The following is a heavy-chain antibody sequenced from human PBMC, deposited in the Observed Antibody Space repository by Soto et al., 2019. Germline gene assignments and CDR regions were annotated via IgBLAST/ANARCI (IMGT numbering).Heavy chain of an antibody. Sequence: GRSLRLSCAASGFIFSDYGMHWVRQAPGKGLEWVAVISSDGFTKNYGGSVKGRFTISRDNSKNILYLEMNSLRVDDTAMYYCAKEAGAWFHFDYWGQGTLVTVSS. CDR2: ISSDGFTK. V-gene: IGHV3-30*18. J-gene: IGHJ4*02. D-gene: IGHD6-19*01. CDR1: GFIFSDYG. CDR3: AKEAGAWFHFDY.